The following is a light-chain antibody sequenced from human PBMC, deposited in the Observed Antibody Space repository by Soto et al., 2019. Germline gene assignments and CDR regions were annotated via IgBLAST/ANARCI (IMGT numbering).Light chain of an antibody. CDR1: QTIVSH. Sequence: DIPMTQSPSSLSASVGDRVIITCRASQTIVSHLNWYQQKSGKAPELLIYGASSLQSGVPSRFSGSGVGTDFTLTISSLQPEDFATYYCEQSYTTPRTFGQGTKLEIK. V-gene: IGKV1-39*01. CDR2: GAS. CDR3: EQSYTTPRT. J-gene: IGKJ2*01.